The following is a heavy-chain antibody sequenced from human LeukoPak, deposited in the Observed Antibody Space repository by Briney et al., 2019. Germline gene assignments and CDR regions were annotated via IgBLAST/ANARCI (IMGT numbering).Heavy chain of an antibody. CDR2: INPNSGGT. J-gene: IGHJ4*02. CDR3: ARDFSPRNDILTGYPGY. CDR1: GGTFSNYA. V-gene: IGHV1-2*02. D-gene: IGHD3-9*01. Sequence: GASVKVSCKASGGTFSNYAISWVRQAPGQGLEWMGWINPNSGGTNYAQKFQGRVTMTRDTSISTAYMELSRLRSDDTAVYYCARDFSPRNDILTGYPGYWGQGTLVTVSS.